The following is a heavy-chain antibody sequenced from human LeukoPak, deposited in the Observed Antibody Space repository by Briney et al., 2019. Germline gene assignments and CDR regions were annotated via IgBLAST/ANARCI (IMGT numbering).Heavy chain of an antibody. CDR3: ARAQSRTTYSSALDH. CDR2: ISYNGRSI. D-gene: IGHD5-18*01. J-gene: IGHJ4*02. CDR1: GFIFSTYE. V-gene: IGHV3-48*03. Sequence: EGPLRLSCAPSGFIFSTYEMNRVRQAPGKGRGWRSYISYNGRSIYYADSVEGRFTISRDNAKNSLYLQMKSLRAEDTAFYYCARAQSRTTYSSALDHWGPGTLVTVSS.